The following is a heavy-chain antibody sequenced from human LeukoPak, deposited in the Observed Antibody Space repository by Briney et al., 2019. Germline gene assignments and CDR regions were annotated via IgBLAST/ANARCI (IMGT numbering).Heavy chain of an antibody. V-gene: IGHV1-8*03. Sequence: ASVKVSCKASGYTFTSYDINWVRQATGQGLEWMGWMNPNSGNTGYAQKFQGRVTNTRNTSISTAYMELSSLRSEDTAVYYCARFRYCSSTSCRQLRAEYFQHWGQGTLVTVSS. CDR3: ARFRYCSSTSCRQLRAEYFQH. J-gene: IGHJ1*01. CDR2: MNPNSGNT. D-gene: IGHD2-2*01. CDR1: GYTFTSYD.